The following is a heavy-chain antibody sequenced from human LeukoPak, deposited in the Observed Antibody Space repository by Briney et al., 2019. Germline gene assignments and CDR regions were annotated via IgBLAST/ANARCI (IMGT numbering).Heavy chain of an antibody. CDR3: AQSSGWYEYGY. CDR1: GFTVSSNY. Sequence: PGGSLRLSCAASGFTVSSNYMSWVRQAPGKGLEWFSVIYSGGSTYYADSVKGRFTISRDNSKNTLYLQMNSLRAEDTAVYYCAQSSGWYEYGYWGQGTLVTVSS. V-gene: IGHV3-53*01. D-gene: IGHD6-19*01. J-gene: IGHJ4*02. CDR2: IYSGGST.